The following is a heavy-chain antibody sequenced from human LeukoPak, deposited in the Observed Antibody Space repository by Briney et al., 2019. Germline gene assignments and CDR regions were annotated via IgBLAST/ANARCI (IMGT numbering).Heavy chain of an antibody. CDR2: ITSSSSYI. V-gene: IGHV3-21*01. CDR3: ARDSGPGYSSSWYDY. J-gene: IGHJ4*02. Sequence: GGSLRLSCAASGFTFSRFTMNWVRQAQGKGLEWVSSITSSSSYIYYADSVKGRFTISRDNAKNSLYLQMNSLRAEDTAVYYCARDSGPGYSSSWYDYWGQGTLVTVSS. D-gene: IGHD6-13*01. CDR1: GFTFSRFT.